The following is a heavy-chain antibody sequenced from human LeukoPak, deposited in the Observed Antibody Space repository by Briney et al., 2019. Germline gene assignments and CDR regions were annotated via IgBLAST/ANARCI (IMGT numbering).Heavy chain of an antibody. V-gene: IGHV3-49*03. Sequence: PGGSLRLSCAASGFTFSDYYMSWFRQAPGKGLEWVGFIRSKAYGGTTEYAASVKGRFTISRDDSKSIAYLQMNSLKTEDTAVYYCTRGSGSYYEGDYWGQGTLVTVSS. J-gene: IGHJ4*02. CDR1: GFTFSDYY. CDR3: TRGSGSYYEGDY. D-gene: IGHD1-26*01. CDR2: IRSKAYGGTT.